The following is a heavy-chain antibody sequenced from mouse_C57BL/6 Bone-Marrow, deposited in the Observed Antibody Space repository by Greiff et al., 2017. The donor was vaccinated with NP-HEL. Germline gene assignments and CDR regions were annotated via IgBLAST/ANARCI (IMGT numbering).Heavy chain of an antibody. V-gene: IGHV5-4*01. CDR2: ISDGGSYT. J-gene: IGHJ4*01. D-gene: IGHD3-2*02. CDR3: ASDATAQATGYYAMDY. CDR1: GFTFSSYA. Sequence: EVQLQESGGGLVKPGGSLKLSCAASGFTFSSYAMSWVRQTPEKRLEWVATISDGGSYTYYPDNVKGRFTISRDHAKNNLYMQMSHLKSEDTAMYYCASDATAQATGYYAMDYWGQGTSVTVSS.